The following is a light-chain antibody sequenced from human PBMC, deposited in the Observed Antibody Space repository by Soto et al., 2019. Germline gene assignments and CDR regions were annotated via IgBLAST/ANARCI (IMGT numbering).Light chain of an antibody. J-gene: IGKJ1*01. V-gene: IGKV1-5*03. CDR1: QSISSW. CDR2: KAS. Sequence: DIQMTQSPSTLSASVGDRVTITCRASQSISSWLAWYQQKPGRAPKLLSYKASSLETGVPSRFSGSGSGTEFTLIISSLQPDDFASYYCHQYGSSSPWTFGQGTKVEIK. CDR3: HQYGSSSPWT.